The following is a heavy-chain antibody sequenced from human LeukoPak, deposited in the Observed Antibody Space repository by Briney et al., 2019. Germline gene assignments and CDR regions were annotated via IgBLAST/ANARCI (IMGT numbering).Heavy chain of an antibody. CDR3: ARGFDSAKDFDY. V-gene: IGHV4-30-2*01. D-gene: IGHD3-10*01. Sequence: SQTLSLTCTVSGGSISSGGYYWSWIRQPPGKGLEWIGYIYHSGSTYYNPSLKSRVTISVDRSKNQLSLKLSSVTAADTAVYYCARGFDSAKDFDYWGQGTLVTVSS. CDR1: GGSISSGGYY. J-gene: IGHJ4*02. CDR2: IYHSGST.